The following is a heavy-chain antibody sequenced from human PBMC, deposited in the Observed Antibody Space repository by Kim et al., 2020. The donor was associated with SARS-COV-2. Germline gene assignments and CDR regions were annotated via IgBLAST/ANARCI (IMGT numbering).Heavy chain of an antibody. Sequence: QKFQGTVTITRDTSASTAYMELSSLRSEDTAVYYCARVLLWFGELSEPDYWGQGTLVTVSS. V-gene: IGHV1-3*01. D-gene: IGHD3-10*01. CDR3: ARVLLWFGELSEPDY. J-gene: IGHJ4*02.